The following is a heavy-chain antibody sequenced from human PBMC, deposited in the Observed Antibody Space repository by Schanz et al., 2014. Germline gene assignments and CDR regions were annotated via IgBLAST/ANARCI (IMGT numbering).Heavy chain of an antibody. Sequence: QVRLMQSGAEVRKPGATVKVSCKASGYTFTSYGISWVRQAPGQGLEWMGWIGGSDGNTNFAQKFQGRVTMTTDTSTSTVYMELRSLTSDDSAVYYCARDRDQWDGNYLDYWGQGTLVTVSS. V-gene: IGHV1-18*04. D-gene: IGHD1-26*01. CDR3: ARDRDQWDGNYLDY. J-gene: IGHJ4*02. CDR2: IGGSDGNT. CDR1: GYTFTSYG.